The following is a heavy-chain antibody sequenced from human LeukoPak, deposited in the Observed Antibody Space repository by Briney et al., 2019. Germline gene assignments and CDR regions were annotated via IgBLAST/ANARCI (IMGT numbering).Heavy chain of an antibody. CDR2: INPNSGGT. V-gene: IGHV1-2*02. CDR3: ANNLDFWSGKDIDY. CDR1: GYTFTGYY. Sequence: GASVKVSCKASGYTFTGYYMHWVRQAPGQGLEWMGWINPNSGGTNYAQKFQGRVTMTRDTSISTAYMELSRLRSDDTAVYYCANNLDFWSGKDIDYWGQGTLVTVSS. D-gene: IGHD3-3*01. J-gene: IGHJ4*02.